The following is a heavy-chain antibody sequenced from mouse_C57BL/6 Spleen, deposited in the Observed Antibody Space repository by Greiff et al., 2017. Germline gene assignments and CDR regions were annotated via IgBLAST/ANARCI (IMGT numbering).Heavy chain of an antibody. J-gene: IGHJ4*01. V-gene: IGHV1-82*01. CDR1: GYAFSSSW. D-gene: IGHD3-2*02. Sequence: QVQLKESGPELVKPGASVKISCKASGYAFSSSWMNWVKQRPGKGLEWIGRIYPGDGDTNYNGKFKGKATLTAGKSSSTAYMQLSSLTSEDSAVYFCALDSSCTYYYAMDYWGQGTSVTVSS. CDR2: IYPGDGDT. CDR3: ALDSSCTYYYAMDY.